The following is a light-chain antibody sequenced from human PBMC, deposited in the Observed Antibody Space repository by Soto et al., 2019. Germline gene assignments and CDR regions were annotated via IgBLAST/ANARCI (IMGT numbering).Light chain of an antibody. CDR3: QQYNSYSYT. Sequence: DIQMTQFPSTLSASVGDRVTITCRASQSISSWLAWYQQKPGKAPKLLIYKASSLESGVPSRFSGSGSGTEFTLTISSLQPDDFATYYCQQYNSYSYTFDQGTKLEIK. CDR1: QSISSW. CDR2: KAS. J-gene: IGKJ2*01. V-gene: IGKV1-5*03.